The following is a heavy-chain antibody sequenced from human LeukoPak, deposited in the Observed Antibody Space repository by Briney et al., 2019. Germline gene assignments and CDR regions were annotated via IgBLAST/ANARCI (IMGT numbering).Heavy chain of an antibody. CDR3: AKGGGRRAWY. Sequence: GGSLRLSCAASGFTFSNYAMNWVRQAPGKGLEWVSAISGGGGTTYYTDSVKGRFTISRDNSKNTLYLQMNSLRAEDTAVYYCAKGGGRRAWYWGQGTLVTVSS. CDR2: ISGGGGTT. J-gene: IGHJ4*02. D-gene: IGHD5-12*01. CDR1: GFTFSNYA. V-gene: IGHV3-23*01.